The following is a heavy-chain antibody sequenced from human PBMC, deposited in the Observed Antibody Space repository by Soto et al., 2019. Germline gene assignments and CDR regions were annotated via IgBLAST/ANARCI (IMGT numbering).Heavy chain of an antibody. CDR3: ARDPPHNWGSRRDAFDI. CDR1: GYTFTSYG. CDR2: INADNGNT. D-gene: IGHD7-27*01. J-gene: IGHJ3*02. V-gene: IGHV1-18*01. Sequence: GASVKVSWKASGYTFTSYGISWVRQAPGQGLEWMGWINADNGNTNYSQKFQGRVTITRDTSTSTAYMELSSLRSEDTAVYYCARDPPHNWGSRRDAFDIWGQGTMVTVSS.